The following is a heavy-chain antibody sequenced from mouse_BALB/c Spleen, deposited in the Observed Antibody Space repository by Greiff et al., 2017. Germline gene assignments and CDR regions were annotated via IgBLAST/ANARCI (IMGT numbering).Heavy chain of an antibody. CDR2: INSNGGST. Sequence: EVMLVESGGGLVKLGGSLKLSCAASGFTFSSYYMSWVRQTPEKRLELVAAINSNGGSTYYPDTVKGRFTISRDNAKNTLYLQMSSLKSEDTALYYCARRYYYGSSSYYFDYWGQGTTLTVSS. CDR3: ARRYYYGSSSYYFDY. J-gene: IGHJ2*01. V-gene: IGHV5-6-2*01. D-gene: IGHD1-1*01. CDR1: GFTFSSYY.